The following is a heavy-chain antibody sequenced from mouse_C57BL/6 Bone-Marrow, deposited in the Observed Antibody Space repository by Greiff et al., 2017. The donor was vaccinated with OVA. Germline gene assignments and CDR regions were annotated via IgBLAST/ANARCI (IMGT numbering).Heavy chain of an antibody. CDR1: EYAFPSYD. V-gene: IGHV5-2*01. Sequence: EVKLMESGGGLVQPGESLKLSCESNEYAFPSYDMSWVRKTPEKRLELVAAINSEGGSTYYHENIERRVNMSRDNTKKTLYMQMSSLRSEDTALYYCARSYYSHSSFAYWGQGTSVTVSS. D-gene: IGHD2-12*01. CDR3: ARSYYSHSSFAY. CDR2: INSEGGST. J-gene: IGHJ4*01.